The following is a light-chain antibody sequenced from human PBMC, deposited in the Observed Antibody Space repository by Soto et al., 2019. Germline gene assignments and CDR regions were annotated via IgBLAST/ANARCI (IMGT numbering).Light chain of an antibody. Sequence: QSVLTQPPSASGTPGQRVTISCSGSSSNIGSNTVNWYQQLPGPAPKLLIYSNNQRPSGVPDRFSGSKSGTSASLAISGLQSEDEADYYCAALDDSLNGPVFGGGTKLTVL. V-gene: IGLV1-44*01. CDR1: SSNIGSNT. CDR2: SNN. J-gene: IGLJ2*01. CDR3: AALDDSLNGPV.